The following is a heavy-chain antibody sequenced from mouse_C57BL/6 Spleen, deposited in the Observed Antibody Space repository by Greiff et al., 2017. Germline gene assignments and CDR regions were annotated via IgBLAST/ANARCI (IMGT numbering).Heavy chain of an antibody. V-gene: IGHV5-4*03. CDR2: ISDGGSYT. D-gene: IGHD1-1*01. CDR3: ARGDTTVVARYYFDY. J-gene: IGHJ2*01. CDR1: GFTFSSYA. Sequence: EVKLQESGGGLVKPGGSLKLSCAASGFTFSSYAMSWVRQTPEKRLEWVATISDGGSYTYYPDNVKGRFTISRDNAKNNLYLQMSHLKSEDTAMYYCARGDTTVVARYYFDYWGQGTTLTVSS.